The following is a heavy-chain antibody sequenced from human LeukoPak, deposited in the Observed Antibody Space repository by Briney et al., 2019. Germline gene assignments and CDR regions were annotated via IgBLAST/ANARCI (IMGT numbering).Heavy chain of an antibody. CDR2: INPNSGGT. V-gene: IGHV1-2*02. J-gene: IGHJ4*02. CDR1: GYTFTGYY. Sequence: GASVKVSCKASGYTFTGYYMHWVRQAPGQGLEWMGWINPNSGGTNYAQKFRGRVTMTRDTSISTAYMELSRLRSDDTAVYYCASWEGYDSSGYPFDYWGQGTLVTVSS. CDR3: ASWEGYDSSGYPFDY. D-gene: IGHD3-22*01.